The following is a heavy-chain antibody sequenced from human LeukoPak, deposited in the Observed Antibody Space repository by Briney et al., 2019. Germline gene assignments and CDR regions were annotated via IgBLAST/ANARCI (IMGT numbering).Heavy chain of an antibody. D-gene: IGHD2-21*02. Sequence: PGGSLRLSCAASGFTFSSYEMKWVRQAPGKGLEWVSYITSSGSTIYYADSVKGRFTISRDNAKNSLYLQMNSLRAEDTAVYYCANEGPYCGGDCDPGAFDIWGQGTMVTVSS. CDR2: ITSSGSTI. CDR1: GFTFSSYE. CDR3: ANEGPYCGGDCDPGAFDI. V-gene: IGHV3-48*03. J-gene: IGHJ3*02.